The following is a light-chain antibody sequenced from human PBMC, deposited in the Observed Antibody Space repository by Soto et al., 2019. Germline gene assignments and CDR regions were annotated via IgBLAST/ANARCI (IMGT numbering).Light chain of an antibody. CDR3: QQSYSTPQT. CDR1: QGISSY. CDR2: AAS. Sequence: DIQMTQSPSSLSASVGDRVSITCRASQGISSYLNWYQQKPGKAPKLLIYAASSLQSGVLSRFSGSASGTDFTLTIRSLQPDDSATYYCQQSYSTPQTFGQGTKVEIK. V-gene: IGKV1-39*01. J-gene: IGKJ1*01.